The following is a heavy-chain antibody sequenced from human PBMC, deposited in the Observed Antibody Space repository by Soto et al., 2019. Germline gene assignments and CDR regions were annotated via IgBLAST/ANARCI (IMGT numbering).Heavy chain of an antibody. J-gene: IGHJ4*02. CDR1: GGSISSSSYY. Sequence: QLQLQESGPGLVKPSETLSLTCTVSGGSISSSSYYWGWIRQPPGKGLEWIGSIYYSGSTYYNPSLKSRVTISVDTSKNQFSLKLSSVTAADTAVYYCARLQSPELKRSYAPPHFDYWGQGTLVTVSS. D-gene: IGHD3-16*01. CDR2: IYYSGST. CDR3: ARLQSPELKRSYAPPHFDY. V-gene: IGHV4-39*01.